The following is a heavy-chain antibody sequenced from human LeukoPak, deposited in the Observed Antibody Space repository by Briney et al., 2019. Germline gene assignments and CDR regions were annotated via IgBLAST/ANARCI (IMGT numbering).Heavy chain of an antibody. J-gene: IGHJ6*03. Sequence: GASVKVSCKASGYTFTGYYMHWVRQAPGQGLEWMGWINPNSGGTNYAQKFQGRVTMTRDTSISTAYMELSRLRSDDTAVYYCAREGSGSYEYYYYMDVWGKRTTATVSS. CDR3: AREGSGSYEYYYYMDV. CDR2: INPNSGGT. CDR1: GYTFTGYY. D-gene: IGHD1-26*01. V-gene: IGHV1-2*02.